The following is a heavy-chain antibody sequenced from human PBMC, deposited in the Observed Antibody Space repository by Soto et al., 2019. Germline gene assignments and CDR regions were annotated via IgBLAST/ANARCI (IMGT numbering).Heavy chain of an antibody. CDR3: AREGQAPYYYNGMDV. CDR2: ISGYNGNT. V-gene: IGHV1-18*01. CDR1: GYTFTNYG. Sequence: QVQVVQSGDEVKKPGASVKVSCKASGYTFTNYGFSWVRQAPGQGLEWMGWISGYNGNTKYAEKFQGRVTMTTDTSTSTAHMELRSLRSDDPAVYYCAREGQAPYYYNGMDVWGQGTAVTVSS. J-gene: IGHJ6*02.